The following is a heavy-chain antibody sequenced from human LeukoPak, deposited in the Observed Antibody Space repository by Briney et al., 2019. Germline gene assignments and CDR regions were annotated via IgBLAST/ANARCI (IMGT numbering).Heavy chain of an antibody. CDR2: IYDSETT. Sequence: SETLSLTCTVSGDSITSYYRSWIRQAPGKGLEWIGYIYDSETTRYNPSLRSRVTISLDTSKKQFSLKLSSVTAADTAVYYCARGFGSSWYYFDYWGQGTLATVSS. J-gene: IGHJ4*02. CDR3: ARGFGSSWYYFDY. CDR1: GDSITSYY. V-gene: IGHV4-59*01. D-gene: IGHD6-13*01.